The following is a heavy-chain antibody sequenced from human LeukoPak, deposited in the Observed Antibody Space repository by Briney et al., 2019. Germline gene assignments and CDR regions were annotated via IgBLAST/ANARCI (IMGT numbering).Heavy chain of an antibody. D-gene: IGHD6-19*01. CDR2: INPNSGGT. Sequence: GASVKVSCKASGYTFTGYYMHWVRQAPGQGLEWMGWINPNSGGTNYAQKFQGRVTMTRDTSISTAYMELSRLRSDDTAVYYCARDSSGWYSDYFDYWGQGTLVTVSS. CDR3: ARDSSGWYSDYFDY. J-gene: IGHJ4*02. V-gene: IGHV1-2*02. CDR1: GYTFTGYY.